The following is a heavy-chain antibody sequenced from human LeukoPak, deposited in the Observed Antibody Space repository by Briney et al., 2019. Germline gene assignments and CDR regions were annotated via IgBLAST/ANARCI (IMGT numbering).Heavy chain of an antibody. CDR1: GGSFSGYY. CDR3: GLADYYYGMDV. CDR2: INHSGST. D-gene: IGHD3-22*01. J-gene: IGHJ6*02. V-gene: IGHV4-34*01. Sequence: SETLSLTCAVYGGSFSGYYWSWIRQPPGKGLEWIGEINHSGSTNYNPSLKSRVTISVDTSKNQLSLKLSSVTAADTAVYYCGLADYYYGMDVWGQGTTVTVSS.